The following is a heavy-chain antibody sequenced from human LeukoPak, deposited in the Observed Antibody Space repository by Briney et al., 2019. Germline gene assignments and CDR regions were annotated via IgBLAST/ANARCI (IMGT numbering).Heavy chain of an antibody. CDR2: INPNSGGT. CDR1: GYTFTGYY. D-gene: IGHD6-19*01. V-gene: IGHV1-2*02. CDR3: ALLAVAAQKIHY. Sequence: ASVKVSCKASGYTFTGYYMHWVRQAPGQGLEWMGWINPNSGGTNYAQKFQGRVTMTRDTSISTAYMELSRLRSDDTAVYYCALLAVAAQKIHYWGQGPLVTVSS. J-gene: IGHJ4*02.